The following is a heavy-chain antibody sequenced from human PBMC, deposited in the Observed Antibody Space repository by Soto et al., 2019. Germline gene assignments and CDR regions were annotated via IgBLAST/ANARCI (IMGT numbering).Heavy chain of an antibody. D-gene: IGHD2-2*01. V-gene: IGHV4-39*07. CDR2: IFYSGSA. CDR3: ARRYCSSTSCPYYFDY. Sequence: PSETLSLTCTVSGGSISGSSYYWGWIRQPPGKGLEWIGSIFYSGSAYYNPSLKSRVTISVDTSKNQFSLKLSSVTAADTAVYCCARRYCSSTSCPYYFDYWGQGTLVTVSS. CDR1: GGSISGSSYY. J-gene: IGHJ4*02.